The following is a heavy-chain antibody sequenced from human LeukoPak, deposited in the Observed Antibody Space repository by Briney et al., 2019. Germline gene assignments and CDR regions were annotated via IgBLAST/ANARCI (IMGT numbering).Heavy chain of an antibody. CDR3: ARDLTSYGMDV. V-gene: IGHV1-18*01. D-gene: IGHD4-11*01. Sequence: GASVKVSCKASGYTFTSYGISWVRQAPGQGLEWMGWISAYNGNTNYAQKLQGRVTMTTDTSTSTAYMELRSLGSDDTAVYYCARDLTSYGMDVWGQGTTVTVSS. J-gene: IGHJ6*02. CDR2: ISAYNGNT. CDR1: GYTFTSYG.